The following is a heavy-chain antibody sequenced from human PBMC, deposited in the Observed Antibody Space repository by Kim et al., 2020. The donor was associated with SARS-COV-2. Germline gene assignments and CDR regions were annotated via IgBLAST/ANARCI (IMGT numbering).Heavy chain of an antibody. CDR2: INAGNGNT. J-gene: IGHJ4*02. D-gene: IGHD3-22*01. CDR1: GYTFTSYA. V-gene: IGHV1-3*01. CDR3: ARDLSPISSIYYYYDSSGYYGD. Sequence: ASVKVSCKASGYTFTSYAMHWVRQAPGQRLEWMGWINAGNGNTKYSQKFQGRVTITRDTSASTAYMELSSLRSEDTAVYYCARDLSPISSIYYYYDSSGYYGDWGQGTLVTVSS.